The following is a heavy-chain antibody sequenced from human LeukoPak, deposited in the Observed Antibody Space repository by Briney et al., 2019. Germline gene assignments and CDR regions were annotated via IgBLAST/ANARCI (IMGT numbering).Heavy chain of an antibody. J-gene: IGHJ5*02. CDR3: ARIGDIRSSYSGSNNWFDP. Sequence: ASVTVSCKASGYTFTGYYMHWVRQAPGQGREWMGWINPNSGGTNYAQKFQGRVTMTRDTSISTAYMELSRLRSDDTAVYYCARIGDIRSSYSGSNNWFDPWGQGTLVTVSS. CDR2: INPNSGGT. D-gene: IGHD3-3*01. V-gene: IGHV1-2*02. CDR1: GYTFTGYY.